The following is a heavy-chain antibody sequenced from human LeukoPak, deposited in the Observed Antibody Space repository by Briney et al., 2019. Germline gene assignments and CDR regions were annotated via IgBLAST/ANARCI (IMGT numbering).Heavy chain of an antibody. J-gene: IGHJ4*02. Sequence: ASVKVSCKASGYTFTSYAMNWVRQAPGQGLEWMGWINPNSGGTNYAQKFQGRVTMTTDTSTGTAYMELRSLRSDDTAVYYCARHGGIAVAGLDYWGQGTLVTVSS. CDR2: INPNSGGT. V-gene: IGHV1-18*01. CDR3: ARHGGIAVAGLDY. D-gene: IGHD6-19*01. CDR1: GYTFTSYA.